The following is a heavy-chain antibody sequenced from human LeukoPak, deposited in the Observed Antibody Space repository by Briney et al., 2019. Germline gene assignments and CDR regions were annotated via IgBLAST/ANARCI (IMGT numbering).Heavy chain of an antibody. CDR2: FDPEDGET. Sequence: ASVKVSCKVSGYTLTELSMHWVRQAPGKGLEWRGGFDPEDGETIYAQKFQGRVTMTEDTSTDTAYLELSSLRSEDTAVYYCATVGRNYYESSGYYSRKNYNWFDPWGQGTLVTVSS. V-gene: IGHV1-24*01. J-gene: IGHJ5*02. CDR3: ATVGRNYYESSGYYSRKNYNWFDP. D-gene: IGHD3-22*01. CDR1: GYTLTELS.